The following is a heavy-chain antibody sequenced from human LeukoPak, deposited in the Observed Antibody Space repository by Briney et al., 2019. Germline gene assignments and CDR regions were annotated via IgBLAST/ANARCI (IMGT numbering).Heavy chain of an antibody. V-gene: IGHV4-59*11. J-gene: IGHJ6*03. CDR2: IYYSGST. CDR1: GGSISSHY. D-gene: IGHD3-3*01. CDR3: ARGRAESEYDFWSGYYRPYYYYYMYV. Sequence: SETLSLTCTVSGGSISSHYWIWLRQPPGKGLEWMVYIYYSGSTNYNPSLKSRVTISVDTSKNQFSLKLSSVTAADTAVYYCARGRAESEYDFWSGYYRPYYYYYMYVWGKGTTVTVSS.